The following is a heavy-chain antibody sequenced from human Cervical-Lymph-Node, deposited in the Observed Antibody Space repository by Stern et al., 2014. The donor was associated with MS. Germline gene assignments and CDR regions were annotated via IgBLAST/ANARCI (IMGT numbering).Heavy chain of an antibody. J-gene: IGHJ6*02. V-gene: IGHV2-5*02. CDR2: IYWDDDQ. Sequence: QITLKESGPALVTPTQTLTLTCTLSRFSLSSDGLAVGWIRQPPGNDLEWLGLIYWDDDQRYSPSLQSRLTITKDTSKNQVVLRLTNMDPVDTATYYCVHLSHYYGLDVWGQGTTVSVSS. CDR1: RFSLSSDGLA. CDR3: VHLSHYYGLDV.